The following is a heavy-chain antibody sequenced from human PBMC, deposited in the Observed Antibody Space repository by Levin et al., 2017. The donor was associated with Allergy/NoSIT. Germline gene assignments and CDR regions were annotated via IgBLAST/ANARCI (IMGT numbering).Heavy chain of an antibody. D-gene: IGHD3-16*02. CDR1: GFTFGDYA. Sequence: GESLKISCPGSGFTFGDYAMSCVRQAPGKGLEWVGFIRNKAHGGTTEYAASVKGRLTISRDDSKSIPYLQMNSLKTEDTAVYFCARGGPPNYDYNWGSYRDGYFDYWGQGTLVTVS. CDR3: ARGGPPNYDYNWGSYRDGYFDY. V-gene: IGHV3-49*04. J-gene: IGHJ4*02. CDR2: IRNKAHGGTT.